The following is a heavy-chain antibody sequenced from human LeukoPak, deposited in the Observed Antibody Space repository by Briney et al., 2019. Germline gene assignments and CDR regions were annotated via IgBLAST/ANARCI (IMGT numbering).Heavy chain of an antibody. CDR3: ARRAGVPAAMRFDY. CDR1: GFTFDDYG. CDR2: INWNGGST. V-gene: IGHV3-20*04. D-gene: IGHD2-2*01. J-gene: IGHJ4*02. Sequence: GGSLRLSCAASGFTFDDYGMSWVRQAPGKGLEWVSGINWNGGSTGYAASVKGRFTISRDNAKNSLYLQMNSLRAEDTALYYCARRAGVPAAMRFDYWGQGTLVTVSS.